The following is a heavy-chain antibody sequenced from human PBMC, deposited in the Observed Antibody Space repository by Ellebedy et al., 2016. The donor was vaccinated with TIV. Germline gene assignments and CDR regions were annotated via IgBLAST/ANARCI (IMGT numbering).Heavy chain of an antibody. Sequence: ESLKISCAASGFTFSSYAMSWIRQPPGKGLEWIGYIYYSGSTNYNPSLTSRVTISVDTSKNQLSLKLSSVTAADTAVYYCARGGSQTTLLSVWGQGTMVTVSS. CDR2: IYYSGST. V-gene: IGHV4-59*01. J-gene: IGHJ3*01. CDR1: GFTFSSYA. CDR3: ARGGSQTTLLSV. D-gene: IGHD4-11*01.